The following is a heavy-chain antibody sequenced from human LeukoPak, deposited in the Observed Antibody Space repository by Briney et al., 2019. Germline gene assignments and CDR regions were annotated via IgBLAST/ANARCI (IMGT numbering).Heavy chain of an antibody. CDR1: GGSFSGYY. D-gene: IGHD4-17*01. CDR2: INHSGST. J-gene: IGHJ5*02. Sequence: SETLSLTCAVYGGSFSGYYWSWIRQPPGKGLEWIGEINHSGSTNYNPSLKSRVAISVDTSKNQFSLKLSSETAADTAVYYCAAEMTTVTTQNRNWFDPWGQGTLVTVSS. V-gene: IGHV4-34*01. CDR3: AAEMTTVTTQNRNWFDP.